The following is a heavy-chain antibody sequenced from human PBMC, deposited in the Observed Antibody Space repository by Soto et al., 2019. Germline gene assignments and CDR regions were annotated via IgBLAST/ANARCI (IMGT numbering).Heavy chain of an antibody. V-gene: IGHV1-8*01. D-gene: IGHD6-25*01. CDR1: GYTFPSND. Sequence: QVQLVQSGAEVKKPGASVKVSCKASGYTFPSNDINWVRQAPGQGLEWMGGMNPNSGNTGYAQKFQGRVTMTRNTSISTAYMELSSLRSEDTAVYYCARERSLAADYWGQGTLVTVSS. J-gene: IGHJ4*02. CDR2: MNPNSGNT. CDR3: ARERSLAADY.